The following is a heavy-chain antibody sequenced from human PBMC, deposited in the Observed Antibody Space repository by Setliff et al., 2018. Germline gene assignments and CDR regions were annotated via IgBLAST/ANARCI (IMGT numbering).Heavy chain of an antibody. D-gene: IGHD3-16*01. Sequence: SVKVSCKVSGYTLTELSMHWVRQAPGKGLEWMGGIIPIFGTANYAQKFQGRVTITADESTSTAYMELSSLRSEDTAVYYCARERAGGRGFTFGAIYYYYGMDVWGQGTTVTVS. J-gene: IGHJ6*02. CDR3: ARERAGGRGFTFGAIYYYYGMDV. CDR2: IIPIFGTA. CDR1: GYTLTELS. V-gene: IGHV1-69*13.